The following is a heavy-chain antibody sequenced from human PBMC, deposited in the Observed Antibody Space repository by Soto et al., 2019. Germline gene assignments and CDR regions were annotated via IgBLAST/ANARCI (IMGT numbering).Heavy chain of an antibody. CDR3: ARDYYDSSGYIDY. D-gene: IGHD3-22*01. V-gene: IGHV3-33*01. CDR1: GFTFSSYG. CDR2: IWYDGSNK. Sequence: QVQLVESGGGVVQPGRSLRLSCAASGFTFSSYGMHWVRQAPGKGLEWVAVIWYDGSNKYYADSVKGRFTISRVNSKNTLYLQMNSLRAEDTAVYYCARDYYDSSGYIDYWGQGTLVTVSS. J-gene: IGHJ4*02.